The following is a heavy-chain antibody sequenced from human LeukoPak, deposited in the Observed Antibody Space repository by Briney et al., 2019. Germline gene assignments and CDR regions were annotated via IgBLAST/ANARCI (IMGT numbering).Heavy chain of an antibody. D-gene: IGHD6-13*01. CDR3: ARAKSSSWAHYFDY. CDR2: IYHSGST. J-gene: IGHJ4*02. Sequence: SETLSLTCAVSGYSISSGYYWGWIRQPPGKGLEWIGTIYHSGSTYYNPSLKSRVTISVDTTKNQFSLKLSSVTAADTAVHYCARAKSSSWAHYFDYWGQGTLVTVSS. CDR1: GYSISSGYY. V-gene: IGHV4-38-2*01.